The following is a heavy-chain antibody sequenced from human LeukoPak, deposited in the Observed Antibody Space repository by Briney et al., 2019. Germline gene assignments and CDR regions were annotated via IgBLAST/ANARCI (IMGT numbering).Heavy chain of an antibody. V-gene: IGHV6-1*01. CDR2: TYYRSTWYN. CDR3: AREHGGLDY. CDR1: GDSVSSNSVT. J-gene: IGHJ4*02. Sequence: SQTFSLTCAISGDSVSSNSVTWNWIRQSPSRGLEWLGRTYYRSTWYNDYAVSVRGRITVNPDTSKNQFSLQLNSVAPEDTAVYYCAREHGGLDYWGQGTVVTVSS.